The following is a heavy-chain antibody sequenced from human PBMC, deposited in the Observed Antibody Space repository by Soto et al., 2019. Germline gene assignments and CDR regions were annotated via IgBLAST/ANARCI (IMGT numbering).Heavy chain of an antibody. CDR2: IWYDGSNK. V-gene: IGHV3-33*01. CDR3: ASGSYYYDSSGFGY. J-gene: IGHJ4*02. D-gene: IGHD3-22*01. CDR1: GFTFSSYG. Sequence: GGSLRLSCAASGFTFSSYGLHWVRQAPGKGLEWVAVIWYDGSNKYYADSVKGRFTISRDNSKNTLYLQMNSLRAEDTAVYYCASGSYYYDSSGFGYWGQGTLVTVSS.